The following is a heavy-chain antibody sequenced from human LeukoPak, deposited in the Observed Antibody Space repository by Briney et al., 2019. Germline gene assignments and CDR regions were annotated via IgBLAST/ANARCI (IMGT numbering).Heavy chain of an antibody. J-gene: IGHJ4*02. CDR3: ARRVGYYYDSSGYYEPHFDY. V-gene: IGHV5-51*01. D-gene: IGHD3-22*01. CDR2: IYPGDSDT. Sequence: GASLKISCKGSGSRFTSYWIGWVRPMPGKGLEWMGIIYPGDSDTRYSPSFEGQVTISADKSISTSYLQWSSLKASDTAMYYCARRVGYYYDSSGYYEPHFDYWGQGTLVTVSS. CDR1: GSRFTSYW.